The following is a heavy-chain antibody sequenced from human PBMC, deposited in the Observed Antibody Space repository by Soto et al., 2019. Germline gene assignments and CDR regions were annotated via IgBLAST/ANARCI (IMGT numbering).Heavy chain of an antibody. CDR3: ARDLGRVIAARYFDY. CDR1: GGSFSGYY. J-gene: IGHJ4*02. Sequence: SETLSLTCAVYGGSFSGYYWSWIRQPPGKGLEWIGEINHSGSTNYNPSLKSRVTISVDTSKNQFSLKLSSVTAADTAVYYCARDLGRVIAARYFDYWGQGTLVTVSS. CDR2: INHSGST. D-gene: IGHD6-6*01. V-gene: IGHV4-34*01.